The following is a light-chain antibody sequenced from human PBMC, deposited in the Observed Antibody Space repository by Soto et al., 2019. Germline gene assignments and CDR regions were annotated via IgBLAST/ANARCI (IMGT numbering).Light chain of an antibody. V-gene: IGKV3-20*01. CDR3: QQYGSSGT. Sequence: EIVLTQSPGTLSLSPGERATLSCRASQSVSSNYLGWYQQKPGQAPRLLIYGASSRATGIPDRFSGSGSGTDFTLTISRLEPEDFAVYYCQQYGSSGTFGQGTKVDIK. J-gene: IGKJ1*01. CDR2: GAS. CDR1: QSVSSNY.